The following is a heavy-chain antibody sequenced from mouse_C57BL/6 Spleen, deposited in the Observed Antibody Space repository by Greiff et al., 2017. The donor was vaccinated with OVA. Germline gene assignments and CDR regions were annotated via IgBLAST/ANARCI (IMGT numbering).Heavy chain of an antibody. CDR3: ARDGAYKGGYYAMDY. Sequence: ESGPGLVKPSQSLSLTCSVTGYSITSGYYWNWIRQFPGNKLEWMGYISYDGSNNYNPSLKNRISITRDTSKNQFFLKLNSVTTEDTATYYCARDGAYKGGYYAMDYWGQGTSVTVSS. V-gene: IGHV3-6*01. J-gene: IGHJ4*01. D-gene: IGHD2-10*01. CDR2: ISYDGSN. CDR1: GYSITSGYY.